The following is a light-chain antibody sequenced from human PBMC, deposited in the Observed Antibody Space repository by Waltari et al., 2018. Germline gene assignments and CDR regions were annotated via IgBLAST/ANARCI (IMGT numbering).Light chain of an antibody. V-gene: IGKV3-15*01. Sequence: EIVMTQSPVSLSLSVGETATLSCRASHTVGYNLAWYQQKPGQAPRLLIFGVSTRAAGVPDRFSGSGSGTDFTLTINSLQSDDFAVYQCQQYNDWPWTFGQGTEVEIK. CDR2: GVS. J-gene: IGKJ1*01. CDR3: QQYNDWPWT. CDR1: HTVGYN.